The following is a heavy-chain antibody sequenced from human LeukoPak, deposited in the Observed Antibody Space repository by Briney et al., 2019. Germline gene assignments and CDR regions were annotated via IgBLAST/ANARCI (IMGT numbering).Heavy chain of an antibody. J-gene: IGHJ4*02. V-gene: IGHV4-59*01. CDR2: IYYSGST. CDR3: ARDRRVVVTATYYFDY. Sequence: SETLSLTCTVSGGSISSYYWSWIRQPPGKGLEWIGYIYYSGSTNYNPSLKSRVTILVDTSKNRFSLKLSSVTAADTAVYYCARDRRVVVTATYYFDYWGQGTLVTVSS. D-gene: IGHD2-21*02. CDR1: GGSISSYY.